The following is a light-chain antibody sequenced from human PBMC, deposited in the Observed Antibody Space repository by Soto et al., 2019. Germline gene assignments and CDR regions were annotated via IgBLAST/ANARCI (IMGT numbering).Light chain of an antibody. CDR3: SSYTTSNTRQIV. CDR1: SSDVGGYNY. J-gene: IGLJ1*01. CDR2: DVS. V-gene: IGLV2-14*03. Sequence: QSVLTQPASASGSPGQSITISCTGTSSDVGGYNYVSWYQHHPGKAPKLMIFDVSNRPSGVSNRFSGSKFGNTASLTISGLQPEDEADYYCSSYTTSNTRQIVFGTGTKVTVL.